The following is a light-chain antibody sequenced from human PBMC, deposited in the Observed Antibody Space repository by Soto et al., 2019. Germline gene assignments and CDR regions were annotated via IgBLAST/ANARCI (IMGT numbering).Light chain of an antibody. CDR1: QGYNSNH. CDR3: QHYGSSPFT. Sequence: EFVVTQSSGTPALAPGEKATLRRRARQGYNSNHFAWYQQKPGQAPRPLIYGISSRAVGVPDRFSGSGSGTDFTLTIGRLEPEDFAVYYCQHYGSSPFTFGPGTKVHI. J-gene: IGKJ3*01. CDR2: GIS. V-gene: IGKV3-20*01.